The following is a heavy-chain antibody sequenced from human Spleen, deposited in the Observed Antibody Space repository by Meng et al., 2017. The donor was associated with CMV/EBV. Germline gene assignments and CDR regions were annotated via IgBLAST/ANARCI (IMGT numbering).Heavy chain of an antibody. CDR3: ARDGTTYCGGDCPNWFDP. J-gene: IGHJ5*02. Sequence: SVKVSCKASGDTFNKYIINWVRQAPGQGLEWMGGIMHIFGIVNYAEKFQGRVTITADKSTNTAYMELSSLRSEDTAMYYCARDGTTYCGGDCPNWFDPWGQGTLVTVSS. CDR1: GDTFNKYI. V-gene: IGHV1-69*10. D-gene: IGHD2-21*01. CDR2: IMHIFGIV.